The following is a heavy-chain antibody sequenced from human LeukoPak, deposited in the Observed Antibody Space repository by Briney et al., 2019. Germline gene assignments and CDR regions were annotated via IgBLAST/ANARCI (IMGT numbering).Heavy chain of an antibody. J-gene: IGHJ3*02. Sequence: GGSLRLSCAASGFTFSSYSMHWVRQAPGKGLEWVAVILNDGSQEKYADSVKGRFTISRDNSKNTLFLQMNSLRAEDTAVYYCARDDALGDNALDIWGQGTMVTVSS. V-gene: IGHV3-33*01. CDR1: GFTFSSYS. CDR2: ILNDGSQE. CDR3: ARDDALGDNALDI. D-gene: IGHD3-16*01.